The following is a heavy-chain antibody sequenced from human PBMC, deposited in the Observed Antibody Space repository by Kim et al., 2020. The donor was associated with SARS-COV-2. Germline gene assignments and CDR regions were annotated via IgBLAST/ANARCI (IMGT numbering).Heavy chain of an antibody. V-gene: IGHV1-58*01. Sequence: NTNYAQKFQERVTITRDMSTSTAYMELSSLRSEDTAVYYCAAGRRAVAGYWGQGTLVTVSS. CDR2: NT. CDR3: AAGRRAVAGY. J-gene: IGHJ4*02. D-gene: IGHD6-19*01.